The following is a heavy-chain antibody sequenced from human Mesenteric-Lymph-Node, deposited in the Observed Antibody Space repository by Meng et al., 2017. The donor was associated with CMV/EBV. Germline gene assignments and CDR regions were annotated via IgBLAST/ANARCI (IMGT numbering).Heavy chain of an antibody. V-gene: IGHV4-59*01. CDR2: IYHSSYFSTST. CDR3: AGAEASGPDNWFDP. CDR1: GGSITSYY. D-gene: IGHD3-3*01. Sequence: SETLSLTCSIPGGSITSYYWSWFRQFPGKGLEWIAYIYHSSYFSTSTSYNPALKTRVTISVDPPKNQFSLTVSSVTTADTAVYYCAGAEASGPDNWFDPWGQGTLVTVSS. J-gene: IGHJ5*02.